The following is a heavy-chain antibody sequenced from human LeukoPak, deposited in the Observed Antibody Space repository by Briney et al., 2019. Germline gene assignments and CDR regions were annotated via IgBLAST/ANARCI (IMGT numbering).Heavy chain of an antibody. CDR1: GFTVSSNY. J-gene: IGHJ4*02. CDR2: LYSGGTT. V-gene: IGHV3-53*01. D-gene: IGHD6-13*01. CDR3: AKDSKIGYSSSWYGVGKDY. Sequence: GGSLRLSCAASGFTVSSNYMTWVRQAPGKGLEWVSVLYSGGTTYYADSVKGRFTFSRDNSKNTLYLQMNSLRAEDTAVYYCAKDSKIGYSSSWYGVGKDYWGQGTLVTVSS.